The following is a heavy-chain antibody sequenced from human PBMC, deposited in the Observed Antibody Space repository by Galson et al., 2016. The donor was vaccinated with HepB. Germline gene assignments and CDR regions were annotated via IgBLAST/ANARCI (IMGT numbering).Heavy chain of an antibody. D-gene: IGHD2/OR15-2a*01. CDR2: ISSVAGTT. V-gene: IGHV3-64*05. CDR3: VARKVRDFILVEY. CDR1: GFNVSSYA. Sequence: SLRLSCAASGFNVSSYALHWVRQAPGKGLEYFSGISSVAGTTYYVDSVRGRFTISRDNSKNTLYGQMNSLRDEDTAVYSCVARKVRDFILVEYWGQGTLVTVSS. J-gene: IGHJ4*02.